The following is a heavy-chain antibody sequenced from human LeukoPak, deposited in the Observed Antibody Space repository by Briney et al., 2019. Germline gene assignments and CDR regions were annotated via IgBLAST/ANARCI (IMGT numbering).Heavy chain of an antibody. J-gene: IGHJ4*02. Sequence: ASETLSLTCTVSGGPISSYYWSWIRQPPGKGLEWIGYIYYSGSTNYNPSLKSRVTISVDTSKNQFSLKLSSVTAADTAVYYCARHDYSNNPTDYWGQGTLVTVSS. CDR1: GGPISSYY. CDR2: IYYSGST. D-gene: IGHD4-11*01. CDR3: ARHDYSNNPTDY. V-gene: IGHV4-59*08.